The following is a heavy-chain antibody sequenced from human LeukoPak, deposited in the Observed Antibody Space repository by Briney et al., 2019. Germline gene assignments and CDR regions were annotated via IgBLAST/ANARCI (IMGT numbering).Heavy chain of an antibody. J-gene: IGHJ3*02. CDR2: INHSGST. V-gene: IGHV4-34*01. CDR3: ARGAAYYDFWSDRRAFDI. Sequence: PSETLSLTCAVYGGSFSGYYWSWLRQPPGKGLEWIGEINHSGSTNYNPSLKSRVTISVDTSKNQFSLKLSSVTAADTAVYYCARGAAYYDFWSDRRAFDIWGQGTMVTVSS. CDR1: GGSFSGYY. D-gene: IGHD3-3*01.